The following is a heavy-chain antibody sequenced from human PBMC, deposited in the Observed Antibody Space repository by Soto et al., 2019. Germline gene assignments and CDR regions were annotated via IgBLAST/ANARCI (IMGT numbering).Heavy chain of an antibody. V-gene: IGHV4-59*07. CDR2: IYYSGST. CDR1: GGSMSISY. J-gene: IGHJ4*02. Sequence: PSDTLSLTCTACGGSMSISYWSWIRQPPGKGLEWIGYIYYSGSTNYNPSLKSRVTISVDTSKNQFSLKLSSVTAADTAVYYCARGGYDYIWGSYRYLDYWGQGTLVTVSS. CDR3: ARGGYDYIWGSYRYLDY. D-gene: IGHD3-16*02.